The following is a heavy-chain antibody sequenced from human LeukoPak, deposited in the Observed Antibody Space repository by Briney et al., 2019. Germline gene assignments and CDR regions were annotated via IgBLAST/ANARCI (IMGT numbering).Heavy chain of an antibody. CDR3: ARESGKFDY. V-gene: IGHV3-43*02. J-gene: IGHJ4*02. CDR1: GLPIGDFA. Sequence: PGGSLRLSCVASGLPIGDFAMHWVRQAPGQGLEWVSLISGDGVSTFFADPVKGRFSISRDNSKNSLFLEMSSLRTEDTAMYYCARESGKFDYWGQGTLVAVSS. CDR2: ISGDGVST.